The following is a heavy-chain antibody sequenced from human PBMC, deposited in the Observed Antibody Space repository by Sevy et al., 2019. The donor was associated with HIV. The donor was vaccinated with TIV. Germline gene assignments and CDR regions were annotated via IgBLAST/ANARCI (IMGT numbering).Heavy chain of an antibody. J-gene: IGHJ4*02. CDR3: ARDRGEILSSAFDY. CDR1: GFSFSDHR. D-gene: IGHD3-16*01. V-gene: IGHV3-30*03. CDR2: ISYDGRNTK. Sequence: GGSLRLSCVGSGFSFSDHRMHWVRQAPGKGLEWMAVISYDGRNTKYKADSVKGRFTISRDNSKNTLYLQMNSLRAEDTAIYYCARDRGEILSSAFDYWGQGTLVIVSS.